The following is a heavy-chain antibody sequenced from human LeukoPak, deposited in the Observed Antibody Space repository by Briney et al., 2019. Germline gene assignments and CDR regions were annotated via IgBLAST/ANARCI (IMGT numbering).Heavy chain of an antibody. D-gene: IGHD1-26*01. Sequence: SETLSLTCTVSGGSISSYYWSWIRQPPGKGLEWIGYIYYSGSTDYNPSLKSRVTISVDTSKNQFSLKLSSVTAADTAVYYCARLRPTMGATLGNWSDPWGQGTLVTVSS. CDR2: IYYSGST. CDR3: ARLRPTMGATLGNWSDP. V-gene: IGHV4-59*01. J-gene: IGHJ5*02. CDR1: GGSISSYY.